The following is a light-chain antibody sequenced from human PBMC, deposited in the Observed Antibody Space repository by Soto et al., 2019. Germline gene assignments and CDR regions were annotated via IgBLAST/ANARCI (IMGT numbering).Light chain of an antibody. CDR1: QSVNSY. CDR2: DAS. V-gene: IGKV3-11*01. Sequence: EIVMAQCPATLSGTPGERATLSSRASQSVNSYLAWYQQKPGQAPRLLIYDASNRATGIPARFSGSGSGTDFTLTISSLEPEDFAVYYCQHRYNWLITFGQGTRLEIK. J-gene: IGKJ5*01. CDR3: QHRYNWLIT.